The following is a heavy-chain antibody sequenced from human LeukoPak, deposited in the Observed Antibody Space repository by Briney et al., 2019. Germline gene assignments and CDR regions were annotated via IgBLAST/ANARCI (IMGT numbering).Heavy chain of an antibody. CDR3: ARGDYDFWSGYYGGIWYYFDY. J-gene: IGHJ4*02. D-gene: IGHD3-3*01. CDR1: GGSISSYY. Sequence: PSETLSLTCTVSGGSISSYYWSWIRQPPGKGLEWIGYIYYSGSTNYNPSLKSRVTISVDTSKNQFSLKLSSVTAADTAVYYCARGDYDFWSGYYGGIWYYFDYWGQGTLVTVSS. CDR2: IYYSGST. V-gene: IGHV4-59*01.